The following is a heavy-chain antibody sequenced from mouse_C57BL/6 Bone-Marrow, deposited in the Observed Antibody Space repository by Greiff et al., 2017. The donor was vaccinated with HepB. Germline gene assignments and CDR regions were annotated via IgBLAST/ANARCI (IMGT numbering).Heavy chain of an antibody. CDR3: ARSRGYITTVVPDWYFDV. D-gene: IGHD1-1*01. CDR2: ILPGSGST. Sequence: VQLQQSGAELMKPGASVKLSCKATGYTFTGYWIEWVKQRPGHGLEWIGEILPGSGSTNYNEKFKGKATFTADTSSNTAYMQLSSLTTEDSAIYYCARSRGYITTVVPDWYFDVWGTGTTVTVSS. V-gene: IGHV1-9*01. J-gene: IGHJ1*03. CDR1: GYTFTGYW.